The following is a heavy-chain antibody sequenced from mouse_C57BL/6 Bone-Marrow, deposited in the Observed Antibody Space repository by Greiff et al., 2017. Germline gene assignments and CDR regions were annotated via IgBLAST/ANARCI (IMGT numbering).Heavy chain of an antibody. CDR3: ARHGIYYGSSYVAY. V-gene: IGHV5-6*01. CDR1: GFTFSSYG. J-gene: IGHJ3*01. Sequence: EVHLVESGGDLVKPGGSLKLSCAASGFTFSSYGMSWVRQTPDKRLEWVATISSGGSYTYYPDSVKGRFTISRDNAKNTLYLQMSSLKSEDTAMYYCARHGIYYGSSYVAYWGQGTLVTVSA. D-gene: IGHD1-1*01. CDR2: ISSGGSYT.